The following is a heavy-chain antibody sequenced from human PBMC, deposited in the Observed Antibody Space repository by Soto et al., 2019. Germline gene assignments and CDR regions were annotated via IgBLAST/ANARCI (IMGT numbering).Heavy chain of an antibody. D-gene: IGHD2-15*01. CDR2: MHHSGNT. CDR3: ASSSGSWRFDC. Sequence: SETLSLTCAVSSDSISSNNWWSWVRQPPGKGLEWIGEMHHSGNTNYNPSLKSRVSMSVDKSKNQFSLKLSSVTAADTAVYYFASSSGSWRFDCWGQGTLVTVSS. CDR1: SDSISSNNW. J-gene: IGHJ4*02. V-gene: IGHV4-4*02.